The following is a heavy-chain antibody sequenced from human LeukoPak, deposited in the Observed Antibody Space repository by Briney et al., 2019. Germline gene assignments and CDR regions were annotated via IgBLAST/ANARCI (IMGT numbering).Heavy chain of an antibody. Sequence: SETLSLTCAVYGGSFSGYYWSWIRQPPGKGLEWIGEINHSGSTNYNPSLKSRVTISVDTSKNQFSLKLSSVTAADTAVYYCARELAAAGTNVVDYWGQGTLVTVSS. D-gene: IGHD6-13*01. V-gene: IGHV4-34*01. CDR3: ARELAAAGTNVVDY. J-gene: IGHJ4*02. CDR2: INHSGST. CDR1: GGSFSGYY.